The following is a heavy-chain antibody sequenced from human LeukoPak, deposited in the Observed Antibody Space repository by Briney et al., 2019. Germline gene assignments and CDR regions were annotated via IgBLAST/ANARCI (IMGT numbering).Heavy chain of an antibody. Sequence: PSQTLSLTCTVSGGPISRGGHYWSWIRQHPGKGLEWNGYIYYSGHTNYNPSLKSRVTLSVDTSKNQFSLKLSSVTAADTAVYYCARGAMTTTSTFDYWGQGTLVTVSS. CDR3: ARGAMTTTSTFDY. D-gene: IGHD5-24*01. CDR1: GGPISRGGHY. CDR2: IYYSGHT. J-gene: IGHJ4*02. V-gene: IGHV4-61*08.